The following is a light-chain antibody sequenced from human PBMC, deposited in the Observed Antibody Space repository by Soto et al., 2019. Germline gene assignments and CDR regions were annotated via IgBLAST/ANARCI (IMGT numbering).Light chain of an antibody. CDR1: QSVSNNY. CDR2: DAS. V-gene: IGKV3-20*01. CDR3: QQYGSSPRT. J-gene: IGKJ1*01. Sequence: EIVLTQSPGTLSLSPGERATLSCSASQSVSNNYLAWYQQKPGQAPRLLIHDASSRATGISDRFTGSGSGTDFTLTITTLEPEDFAVYYCQQYGSSPRTFGLGTKVDIK.